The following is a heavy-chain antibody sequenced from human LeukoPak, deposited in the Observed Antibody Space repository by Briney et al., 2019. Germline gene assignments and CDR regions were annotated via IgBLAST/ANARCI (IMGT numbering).Heavy chain of an antibody. CDR2: IYHSGST. J-gene: IGHJ4*02. CDR1: GYSISSGYY. D-gene: IGHD6-19*01. V-gene: IGHV4-38-2*02. Sequence: SETLSLTCTVSGYSISSGYYWGWIGQPPGKGLEWIGSIYHSGSTYYNPSLKSRVTISVDTSKNQFSLKLSSVTAADTAVYYCARDLGYSSGWYRHPLFDYWGQGTLVTVSS. CDR3: ARDLGYSSGWYRHPLFDY.